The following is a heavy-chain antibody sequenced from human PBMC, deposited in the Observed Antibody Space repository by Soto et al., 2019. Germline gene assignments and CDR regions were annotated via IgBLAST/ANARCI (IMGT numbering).Heavy chain of an antibody. Sequence: GAAVKVSCKASGYTCTSYDINWVRQATGQGLEGMGWMNPNSGNTGYAQKFQGRVTMTTNTSISTAYMELSSLRSEDTAVYYCTRGSTMVRGVIKYYSYYGMDVWGQGTTVTV. D-gene: IGHD3-10*01. J-gene: IGHJ6*02. CDR2: MNPNSGNT. CDR1: GYTCTSYD. CDR3: TRGSTMVRGVIKYYSYYGMDV. V-gene: IGHV1-8*01.